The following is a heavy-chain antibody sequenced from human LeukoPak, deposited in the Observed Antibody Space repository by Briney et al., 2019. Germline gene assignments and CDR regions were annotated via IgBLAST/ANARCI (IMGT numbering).Heavy chain of an antibody. J-gene: IGHJ4*02. CDR3: ARDVAAGQVDY. D-gene: IGHD6-13*01. V-gene: IGHV3-21*01. Sequence: GGSLRLSCAASGFTFSSYSMNWVRQAPGKGLEWVSSISSSSSYIYYADSVKGRFTISRGNAKNSLYLQMNSLRAEDTAVYYCARDVAAGQVDYWGQGTLVTVSS. CDR2: ISSSSSYI. CDR1: GFTFSSYS.